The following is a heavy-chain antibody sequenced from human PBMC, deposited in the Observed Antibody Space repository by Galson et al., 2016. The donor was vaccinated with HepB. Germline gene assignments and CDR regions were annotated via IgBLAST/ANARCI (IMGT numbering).Heavy chain of an antibody. V-gene: IGHV1-24*01. Sequence: SVKVSCKVSGYTLSGLSFHWVRQAPGKGLEWMGGFQPENGETVSAQNFQGRVSVTQDTSTDTAYMELSSLRSEDTAVYFCATDRPGANSWFTFDFWGPGTPVTVSS. D-gene: IGHD6-13*01. J-gene: IGHJ4*02. CDR2: FQPENGET. CDR3: ATDRPGANSWFTFDF. CDR1: GYTLSGLS.